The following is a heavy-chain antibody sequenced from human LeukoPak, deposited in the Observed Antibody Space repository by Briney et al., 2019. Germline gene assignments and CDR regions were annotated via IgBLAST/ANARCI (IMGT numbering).Heavy chain of an antibody. CDR3: ARDMQQLDDAFDI. V-gene: IGHV4-4*07. J-gene: IGHJ3*02. Sequence: SETLSLTCTISGGPISSYYWSWIRQPAGKGLEWIGRIYTSGSTNYNPSLKSRVTMSVDTSKNQFSLKLSSVTAADTAVYYCARDMQQLDDAFDIWGQGTMVTVSS. CDR2: IYTSGST. CDR1: GGPISSYY. D-gene: IGHD6-13*01.